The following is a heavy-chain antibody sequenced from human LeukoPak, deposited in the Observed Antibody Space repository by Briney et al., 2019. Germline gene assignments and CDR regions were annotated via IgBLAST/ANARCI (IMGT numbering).Heavy chain of an antibody. V-gene: IGHV3-7*03. Sequence: GGSLRLSSAASGFTFSDYWMTWVRQAPGKGLEWVAHIKQDGSEKYYVDSVKGRFTISRDNSKNTLYLQMNSLRAEDTAVYYCAKASPYDFWSGYPPSGDYWGQGTLVTVSS. CDR3: AKASPYDFWSGYPPSGDY. D-gene: IGHD3-3*01. CDR2: IKQDGSEK. J-gene: IGHJ4*02. CDR1: GFTFSDYW.